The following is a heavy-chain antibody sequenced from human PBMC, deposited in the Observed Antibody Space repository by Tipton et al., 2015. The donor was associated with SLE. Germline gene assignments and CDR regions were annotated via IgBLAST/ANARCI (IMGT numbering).Heavy chain of an antibody. CDR1: GGSFSGYY. V-gene: IGHV4-34*01. CDR2: INHSGST. Sequence: LRLSCAVYGGSFSGYYWSWIRQPPGKGLEWIGEINHSGSTNYNPSLKSRVTISVDTSKNQFSLKLSSVTAADTAVYYCARPQVGIAGATEEDYWGQGTLVTVSS. CDR3: ARPQVGIAGATEEDY. D-gene: IGHD1-26*01. J-gene: IGHJ4*02.